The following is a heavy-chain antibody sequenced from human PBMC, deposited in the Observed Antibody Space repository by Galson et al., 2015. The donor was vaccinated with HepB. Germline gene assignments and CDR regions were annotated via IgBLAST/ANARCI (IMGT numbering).Heavy chain of an antibody. CDR1: GYTFTSYA. CDR3: ARGGEDNSAYYYNYFDY. V-gene: IGHV7-4-1*02. D-gene: IGHD3-22*01. J-gene: IGHJ4*02. Sequence: PGASVKVSCKASGYTFTSYAMNWVRQAPGQGLEWMGWINTNTGHPTYAQGFTGRFVFSLDTSVSTAYLQISSLKAEDTAVYYCARGGEDNSAYYYNYFDYWGQGTLVTVSS. CDR2: INTNTGHP.